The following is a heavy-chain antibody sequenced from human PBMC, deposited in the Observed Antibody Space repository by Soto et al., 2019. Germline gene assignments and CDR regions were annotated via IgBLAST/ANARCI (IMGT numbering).Heavy chain of an antibody. J-gene: IGHJ4*02. Sequence: GGSLRLCCAASGFTFSNYWMSWIRQAPGKGLEWVSHISGSGNTIDYADSVKGRFTISRDNAKNSLYLQMNSLRDDDTAVFYCARGRYALDYWGQGTRVTVSS. V-gene: IGHV3-11*01. CDR1: GFTFSNYW. CDR3: ARGRYALDY. CDR2: ISGSGNTI. D-gene: IGHD3-16*01.